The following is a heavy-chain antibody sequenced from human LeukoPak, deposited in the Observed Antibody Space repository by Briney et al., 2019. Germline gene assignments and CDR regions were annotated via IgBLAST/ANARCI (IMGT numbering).Heavy chain of an antibody. V-gene: IGHV4-59*01. CDR3: ARVTGEGYFDY. CDR2: IYYSGST. Sequence: SETLSLTCTVSGGSISSYYWSWIRQPPGKGPEWIGYIYYSGSTNYNPSLKSRVTISVDTSKNQFSLKLSSVTAADTAVYYCARVTGEGYFDYWGQGTLVTVSS. J-gene: IGHJ4*02. CDR1: GGSISSYY. D-gene: IGHD7-27*01.